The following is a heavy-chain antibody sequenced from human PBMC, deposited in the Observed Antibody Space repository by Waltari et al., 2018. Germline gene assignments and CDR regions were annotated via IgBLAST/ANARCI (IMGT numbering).Heavy chain of an antibody. CDR3: ARLMVVNHWYFDL. Sequence: QVQLVQSGAEVKKPGASVKVSCKASGYTFTSYAMHWVRQAPGQRLEWMGWINAGNGNKKYSQKFQGRVTITRDTSASTAYMELSSLRSEDTAVYYCARLMVVNHWYFDLWGRGTLVTVSS. CDR2: INAGNGNK. J-gene: IGHJ2*01. CDR1: GYTFTSYA. D-gene: IGHD2-21*01. V-gene: IGHV1-3*01.